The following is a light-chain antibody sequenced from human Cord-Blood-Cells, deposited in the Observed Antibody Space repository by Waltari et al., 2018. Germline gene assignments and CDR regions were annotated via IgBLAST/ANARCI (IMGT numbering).Light chain of an antibody. CDR3: MQGTHWPWT. J-gene: IGKJ1*01. CDR1: QSLVHSDGNTS. CDR2: KVS. Sequence: DVVMTQSPLSLPVTLGQPASISCRSSQSLVHSDGNTSLNWFQQRPGQSPRRLIYKVSNRDAGVPNIFSGSGSGTDFTLKISRVEAEDVGVYYCMQGTHWPWTFGQGTKVEIK. V-gene: IGKV2-30*02.